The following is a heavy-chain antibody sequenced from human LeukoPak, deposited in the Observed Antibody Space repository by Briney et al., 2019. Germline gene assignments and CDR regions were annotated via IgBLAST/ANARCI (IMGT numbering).Heavy chain of an antibody. CDR1: GYTFTGYY. CDR3: ARGYYDILTGYYPLGYFDY. V-gene: IGHV1-2*02. J-gene: IGHJ4*02. Sequence: ASVKVSCKASGYTFTGYYMHWVRQAPGQGLEWMGWINPNSGGTNYAQKFQGRVTMTRDTSISTAYMELSRLRSDDTAVYHCARGYYDILTGYYPLGYFDYWGQGTLVTVSS. D-gene: IGHD3-9*01. CDR2: INPNSGGT.